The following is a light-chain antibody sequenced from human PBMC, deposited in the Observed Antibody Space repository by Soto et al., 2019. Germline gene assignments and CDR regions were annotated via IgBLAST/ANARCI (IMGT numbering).Light chain of an antibody. V-gene: IGKV1-9*01. CDR1: QGIGSY. CDR3: QQLNNYPLT. CDR2: AAS. Sequence: MQLTQSPSSLYAPVGDRVTITCRASQGIGSYLAWYQQRPGKAPRLLIYAASTLQSGVPSRFSGSGSDTEFTLTISSLQPEDFATYYCQQLNNYPLTFGGGSKVDI. J-gene: IGKJ4*01.